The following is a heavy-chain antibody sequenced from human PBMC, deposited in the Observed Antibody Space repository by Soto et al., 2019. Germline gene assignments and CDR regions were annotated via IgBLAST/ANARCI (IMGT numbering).Heavy chain of an antibody. CDR2: IIRIFGTA. Sequence: QVQLVQSGAEVKKPGSSVKVSCKASGGTFSSYAISWVRQAPGQGLEWMGGIIRIFGTANYAQKFQGRVTITADESTSTAYMELSSLRSQDTAVYYCARAVDDYGDYVLRYYYGMDVWGQGTTVTVSS. D-gene: IGHD4-17*01. J-gene: IGHJ6*02. CDR1: GGTFSSYA. V-gene: IGHV1-69*01. CDR3: ARAVDDYGDYVLRYYYGMDV.